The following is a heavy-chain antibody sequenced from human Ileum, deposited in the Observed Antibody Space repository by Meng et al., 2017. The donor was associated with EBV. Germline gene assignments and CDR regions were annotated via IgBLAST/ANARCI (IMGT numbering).Heavy chain of an antibody. J-gene: IGHJ4*02. V-gene: IGHV4-61*01. D-gene: IGHD1-26*01. CDR3: ARGYSYSYYFYFDY. Sequence: QVQMQEPGPGRLKPSDTLSLTCTGSGGSGTSGTYYWVWLRQPPGSRLEFIGYVHHTGATNYNPSLVRRATVSVDTSKSQFSLHLTSVTAADTAVYYCARGYSYSYYFYFDYWGQGILVTVSS. CDR1: GGSGTSGTYY. CDR2: VHHTGAT.